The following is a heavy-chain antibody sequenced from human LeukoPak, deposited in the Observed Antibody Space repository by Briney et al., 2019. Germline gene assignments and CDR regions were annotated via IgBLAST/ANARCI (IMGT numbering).Heavy chain of an antibody. V-gene: IGHV4-30-4*07. J-gene: IGHJ3*02. D-gene: IGHD5-12*01. CDR1: GGSISSGGYS. CDR2: LFYSGST. CDR3: ARDRGFLSRAFDI. Sequence: SETLSLTCAVSGGSISSGGYSWSWIRQPPGKGLEWIGYLFYSGSTYYNPSLKSRVTISVDTSKNQFSLKLSSVTAADTAVYYCARDRGFLSRAFDIWGQGTMVTVSS.